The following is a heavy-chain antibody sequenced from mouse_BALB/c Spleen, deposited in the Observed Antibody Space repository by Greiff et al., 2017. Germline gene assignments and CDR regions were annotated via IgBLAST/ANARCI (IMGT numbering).Heavy chain of an antibody. D-gene: IGHD2-14*01. CDR3: ARGAVRGGAMDY. J-gene: IGHJ4*01. CDR2: ISSGGST. CDR1: GFTFSSYA. Sequence: EVKLMESGGGLVKPGGSLKLSCAASGFTFSSYAMSWVRQTPEKRLEWVASISSGGSTYYPDSVKGRFTISRDNARNILYLQMSSLRSEDTAMYYCARGAVRGGAMDYWGQGTSVTVSS. V-gene: IGHV5-6-5*01.